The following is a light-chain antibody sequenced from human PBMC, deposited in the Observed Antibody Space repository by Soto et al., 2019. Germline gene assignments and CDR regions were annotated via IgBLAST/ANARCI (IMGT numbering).Light chain of an antibody. CDR2: AAS. Sequence: DIQMTQSPYSLSASVGDRVTITCRASQTISIYLNWYQQEPGKAPKLLIYAASSLQSGVPSRFRGSGSGTDFTLTISSLQPGDFATYYCQQSYSTPTFGQGTRMEIK. CDR1: QTISIY. CDR3: QQSYSTPT. V-gene: IGKV1-39*01. J-gene: IGKJ5*01.